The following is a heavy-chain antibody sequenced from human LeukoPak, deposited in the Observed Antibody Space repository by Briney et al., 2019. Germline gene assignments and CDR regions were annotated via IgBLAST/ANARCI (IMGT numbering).Heavy chain of an antibody. D-gene: IGHD3-10*02. Sequence: PGGSLRLSCAASGFIFSRYTINWVRQAPGKGLEWVSSISGGSDYIYYTDSVKGRFTISRDNAKNSLYLQMNSLRAEDTAVYYCAELGITMIGGVWGKGTTVTISS. J-gene: IGHJ6*04. CDR2: ISGGSDYI. CDR1: GFIFSRYT. CDR3: AELGITMIGGV. V-gene: IGHV3-21*01.